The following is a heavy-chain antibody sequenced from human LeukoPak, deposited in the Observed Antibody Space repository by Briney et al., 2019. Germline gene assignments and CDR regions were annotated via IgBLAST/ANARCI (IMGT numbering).Heavy chain of an antibody. Sequence: GGSLRLSCAASGFTFSSYAMHWVRQAPGKGLEWVAVISYDGSNKYYADSVKGRFTISRGNSKNTLYLQMNSLRAEDTAVYYCARDRYYYGSGTQNAVDYWGQGTLVTVSS. J-gene: IGHJ4*02. D-gene: IGHD3-10*01. CDR2: ISYDGSNK. V-gene: IGHV3-30-3*01. CDR3: ARDRYYYGSGTQNAVDY. CDR1: GFTFSSYA.